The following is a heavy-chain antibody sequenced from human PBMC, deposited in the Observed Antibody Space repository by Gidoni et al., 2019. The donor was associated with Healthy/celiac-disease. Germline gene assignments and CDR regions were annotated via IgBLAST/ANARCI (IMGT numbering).Heavy chain of an antibody. CDR1: GFTFSSYS. J-gene: IGHJ4*02. Sequence: EVQLVESGGGLVKPGGSLRLSCAASGFTFSSYSMNWVRQAPGKGLEWVSSISSSSSYIYYADSLKGRFTISRDNAKNSLYLQMNSLRAEDTAVYYCARDRVVYCGGDCSFDFWGQGTLVTVSS. CDR2: ISSSSSYI. V-gene: IGHV3-21*01. CDR3: ARDRVVYCGGDCSFDF. D-gene: IGHD2-21*02.